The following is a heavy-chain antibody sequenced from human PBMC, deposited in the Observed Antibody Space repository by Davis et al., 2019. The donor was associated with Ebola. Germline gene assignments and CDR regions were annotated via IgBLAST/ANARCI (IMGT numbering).Heavy chain of an antibody. Sequence: GGSLRLSCAASGFIVSSNYMSWVRQAPGKGLEWVSVIYSGGTTNYADSVKGRFTISRHNSKNTLYLQINSLRAEDTAVYYCARGYYDSNGNRYFDFWGRGTLVTVSS. D-gene: IGHD3-22*01. CDR2: IYSGGTT. V-gene: IGHV3-53*04. CDR3: ARGYYDSNGNRYFDF. CDR1: GFIVSSNY. J-gene: IGHJ2*01.